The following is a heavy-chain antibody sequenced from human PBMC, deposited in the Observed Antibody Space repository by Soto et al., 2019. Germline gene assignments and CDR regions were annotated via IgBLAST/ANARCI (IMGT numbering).Heavy chain of an antibody. CDR1: SGSFSGYY. J-gene: IGHJ4*02. D-gene: IGHD6-6*01. CDR3: ARPPKVSGSSQTRLDF. CDR2: ISQSGNT. Sequence: SETLSLTCSIYSGSFSGYYWSWIRQPPGKGLEWIGEISQSGNTNYSPSLKSRVSISIDTSKKQFSLNLASVSAADTAVYYCARPPKVSGSSQTRLDFGGQETLVTVPS. V-gene: IGHV4-34*01.